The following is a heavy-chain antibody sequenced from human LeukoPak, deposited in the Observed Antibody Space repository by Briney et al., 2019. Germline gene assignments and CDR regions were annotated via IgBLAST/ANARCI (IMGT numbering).Heavy chain of an antibody. V-gene: IGHV4-34*01. D-gene: IGHD3-10*01. CDR3: ARGHYYGSGSYYNPPLNY. CDR1: GGSFSGYY. Sequence: SETLSLTCAVYGGSFSGYYWSWIRQPPGKGLEWIGEINHSGSTNYNPSLKSRVTISVDTSKNQFSLKLSSVTAADTAVYYCARGHYYGSGSYYNPPLNYWGQGTLVTVSS. J-gene: IGHJ4*02. CDR2: INHSGST.